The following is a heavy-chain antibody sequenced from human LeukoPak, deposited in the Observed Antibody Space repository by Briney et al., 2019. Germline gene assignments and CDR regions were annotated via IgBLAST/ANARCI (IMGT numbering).Heavy chain of an antibody. D-gene: IGHD2-2*01. CDR1: GYTSTSYG. V-gene: IGHV1-18*04. CDR2: ISAYNGNT. CDR3: ARTYCSSTSCYWVFDY. Sequence: ASVKVSCKASGYTSTSYGISWVRQAPGQGLEWMGWISAYNGNTNYAQKLQGRVTMTTDTSTSTAYMELRSLRSDDTAVYYCARTYCSSTSCYWVFDYWGQGTLVTVSS. J-gene: IGHJ4*02.